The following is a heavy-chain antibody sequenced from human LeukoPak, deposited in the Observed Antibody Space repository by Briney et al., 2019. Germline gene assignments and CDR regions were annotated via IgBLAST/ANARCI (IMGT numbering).Heavy chain of an antibody. Sequence: GGSLRLSCAASGFTFSSYWMHWVRQAPGKGLVWVSRINSDVSSTSYADSVKGRFTISRDNAKNTLYLQMNSLRAEDTAVYYCARGLGCSSTSCYYYYYMDVWGKGTTVTVSS. D-gene: IGHD2-2*01. CDR1: GFTFSSYW. CDR3: ARGLGCSSTSCYYYYYMDV. CDR2: INSDVSST. J-gene: IGHJ6*03. V-gene: IGHV3-74*01.